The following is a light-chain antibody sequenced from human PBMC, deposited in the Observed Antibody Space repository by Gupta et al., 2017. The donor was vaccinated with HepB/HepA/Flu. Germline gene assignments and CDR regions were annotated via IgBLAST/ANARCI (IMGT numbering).Light chain of an antibody. CDR2: GAS. V-gene: IGKV3-20*01. Sequence: EIVLTLSPGTLSLSPGERATLSCRASQSVSSSYLAWYQQKPGQAPRLLIYGASSRATGIPDRFSGSGSGTDFTLTISRLEPEDFAVYYCQQYGSSPPETFGQGTKLEIK. CDR3: QQYGSSPPET. CDR1: QSVSSSY. J-gene: IGKJ2*01.